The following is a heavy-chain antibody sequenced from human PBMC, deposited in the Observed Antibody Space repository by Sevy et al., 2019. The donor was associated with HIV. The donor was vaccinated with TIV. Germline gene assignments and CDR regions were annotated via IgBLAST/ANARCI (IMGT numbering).Heavy chain of an antibody. D-gene: IGHD5-18*01. Sequence: GGCLRLSCGASGFTFSNYAMSWVRQAPGKGPEWVSGINNGGSTYYADSGKGRFTISRDNSKKMVFLQMNSLRAEDTAVYYCASGDTTMITDLDYWGQGALVTVSS. V-gene: IGHV3-23*01. CDR1: GFTFSNYA. J-gene: IGHJ4*02. CDR2: INNGGST. CDR3: ASGDTTMITDLDY.